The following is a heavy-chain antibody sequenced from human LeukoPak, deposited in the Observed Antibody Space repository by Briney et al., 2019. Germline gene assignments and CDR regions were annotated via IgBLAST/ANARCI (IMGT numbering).Heavy chain of an antibody. D-gene: IGHD2-2*02. V-gene: IGHV3-21*01. Sequence: GGSLRLSCAASGITFSSYSMNWVRQAPGKGLEWVSSISSSSSYIYYADSVKGRFTISRDNAKNSLYLQMNSLRAEDTAVYYCARPRYCSSTSCYTFDYWGQGTLVTVSS. CDR2: ISSSSSYI. J-gene: IGHJ4*02. CDR3: ARPRYCSSTSCYTFDY. CDR1: GITFSSYS.